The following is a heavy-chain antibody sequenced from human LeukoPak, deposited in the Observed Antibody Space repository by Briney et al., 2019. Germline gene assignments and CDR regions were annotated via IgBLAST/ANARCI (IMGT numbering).Heavy chain of an antibody. CDR3: ATKGVLRLGELSFFDY. J-gene: IGHJ4*02. CDR2: FDPEDGET. V-gene: IGHV1-24*01. D-gene: IGHD3-16*02. CDR1: GYTLTELS. Sequence: ASVKVSCKGSGYTLTELSMQWVRQAPGKGLEWMGGFDPEDGETIYAQKFQGRVTMTEDTSTDTAYMELSSLRSEDTAVYYCATKGVLRLGELSFFDYWGQGTLVTVSS.